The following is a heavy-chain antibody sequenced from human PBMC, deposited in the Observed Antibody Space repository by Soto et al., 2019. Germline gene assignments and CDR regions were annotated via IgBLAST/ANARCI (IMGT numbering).Heavy chain of an antibody. Sequence: QVQLVESGGGVVQPGRSLRLSCAASGFTFSSYGMHWVRQAPVKGLEWVAVISYDGSNKYYADSVKGRFTISRDNSKNTLYLQMNSLRAEDTAVYYCAKNGPPTGGRYYDYIWGSYRYGLDYWGQGTLVTVSS. CDR3: AKNGPPTGGRYYDYIWGSYRYGLDY. J-gene: IGHJ4*02. CDR2: ISYDGSNK. D-gene: IGHD3-16*02. V-gene: IGHV3-30*18. CDR1: GFTFSSYG.